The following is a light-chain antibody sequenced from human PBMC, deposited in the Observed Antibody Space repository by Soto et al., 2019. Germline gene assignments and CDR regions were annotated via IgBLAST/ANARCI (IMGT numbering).Light chain of an antibody. CDR3: QQYYSYPLT. V-gene: IGKV1-8*01. J-gene: IGKJ4*01. CDR2: AAS. CDR1: QGISSY. Sequence: AIRMTQSPSSLSASTGDRVTITCRASQGISSYLAWYQQKPGKAPKLLIYAASTLQSGVPSRFSGSGSGTDFTLTISCLQSEDFATYYCQQYYSYPLTFGGRSMADIK.